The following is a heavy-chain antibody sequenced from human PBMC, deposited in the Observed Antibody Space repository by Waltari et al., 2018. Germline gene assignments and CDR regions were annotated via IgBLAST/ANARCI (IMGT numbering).Heavy chain of an antibody. Sequence: EAQLVESGGGLVKPGGSLRLSCAASGFTLSNYDMTWVRQAPGKGLDWVSSISTSGAYIYYADTVKGRFSISRDNAKNSLYLQRSSVKAEDTAVYYCGGGTYCSSDCYVDNWGQGTLVTVSS. D-gene: IGHD2-21*01. J-gene: IGHJ4*02. CDR3: GGGTYCSSDCYVDN. V-gene: IGHV3-21*01. CDR2: ISTSGAYI. CDR1: GFTLSNYD.